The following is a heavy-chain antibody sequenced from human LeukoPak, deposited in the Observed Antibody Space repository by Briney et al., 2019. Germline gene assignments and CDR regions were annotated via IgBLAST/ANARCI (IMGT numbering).Heavy chain of an antibody. CDR3: ARHVSSSNEDY. D-gene: IGHD2-8*01. J-gene: IGHJ4*02. CDR2: INPSSGGT. Sequence: ASVKVSCKASGYTFTNYYMHWVRQAPGQGLEWMGWINPSSGGTNLAQKFQGRVTMTGDTSISAAYMELRSLRSDDTAVYYCARHVSSSNEDYWGQGTLVTVSS. V-gene: IGHV1-2*02. CDR1: GYTFTNYY.